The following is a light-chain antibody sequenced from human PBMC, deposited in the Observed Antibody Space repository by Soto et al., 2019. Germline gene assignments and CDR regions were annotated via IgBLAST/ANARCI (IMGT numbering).Light chain of an antibody. CDR3: QSYDNILSGPVV. V-gene: IGLV1-40*01. Sequence: QSVLTQPPSVSGAPGQRVTISCTGSSSNIGANYDVHWYQVLPGTAPKLLIYANTNRPSGVPDRFSGSKSGTSASLAITGLQAEDEADYYGQSYDNILSGPVVFGGGTKLTVL. CDR2: ANT. CDR1: SSNIGANYD. J-gene: IGLJ3*02.